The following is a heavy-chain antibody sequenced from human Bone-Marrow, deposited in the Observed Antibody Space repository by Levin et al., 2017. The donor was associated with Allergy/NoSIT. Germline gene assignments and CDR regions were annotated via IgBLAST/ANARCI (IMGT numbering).Heavy chain of an antibody. V-gene: IGHV3-73*01. CDR1: GFTFSESS. CDR2: IRTKADSYAA. D-gene: IGHD3-22*01. CDR3: TRRVISAYYRVTGMDV. Sequence: PGGSLRLSCAASGFTFSESSIHWVRQASGRGLEWVGQIRTKADSYAAEYVESLKGRFTISRDDSQSTAFLQMNSLKTEDTAIYYCTRRVISAYYRVTGMDVWGHGTTVTVSS. J-gene: IGHJ6*02.